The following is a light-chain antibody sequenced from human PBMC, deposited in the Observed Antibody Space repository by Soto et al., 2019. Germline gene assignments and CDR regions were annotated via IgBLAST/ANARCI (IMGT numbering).Light chain of an antibody. V-gene: IGLV4-69*01. CDR3: QTWGTGIQV. CDR2: LNSDGSH. Sequence: QPVLTQSPSASASLGASVKLTCTLSSRHSSYAIAWHQQQPEKGPRYLMKLNSDGSHYKGGGIPDRFSGSSSGAERYLTISSLQSEDEADYYCQTWGTGIQVFGTGTKLTVL. J-gene: IGLJ1*01. CDR1: SRHSSYA.